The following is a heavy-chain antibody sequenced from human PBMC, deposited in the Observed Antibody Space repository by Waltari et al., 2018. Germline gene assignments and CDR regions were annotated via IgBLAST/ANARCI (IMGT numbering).Heavy chain of an antibody. V-gene: IGHV3-30*18. Sequence: QVQLVESGGGVVQPGRSLRLSCAASGFTFSSYGMHWVRQAPGKGLEWVAVISYDGSNKYYADSVKGRFTISRDKSKNTLYLQMNSLRAEDTAVYYCAKKCGGGYFDYWGQGTLVTVSS. CDR3: AKKCGGGYFDY. D-gene: IGHD3-16*01. J-gene: IGHJ4*02. CDR2: ISYDGSNK. CDR1: GFTFSSYG.